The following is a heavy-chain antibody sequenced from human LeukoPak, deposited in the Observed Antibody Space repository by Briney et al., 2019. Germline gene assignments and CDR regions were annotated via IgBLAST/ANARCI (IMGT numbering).Heavy chain of an antibody. CDR2: ISSSSSYI. Sequence: GRTLRLSCAASGFTFSGCSINRGRQAPGPGLEWFSSISSSSSYIYYADSVKGRFTISRDNAKNSLYLQMNSLRAEDTAVYYCARDGGSLDYGDYAFDYWGQGTLVTVSS. CDR1: GFTFSGCS. CDR3: ARDGGSLDYGDYAFDY. J-gene: IGHJ4*02. V-gene: IGHV3-21*01. D-gene: IGHD4-17*01.